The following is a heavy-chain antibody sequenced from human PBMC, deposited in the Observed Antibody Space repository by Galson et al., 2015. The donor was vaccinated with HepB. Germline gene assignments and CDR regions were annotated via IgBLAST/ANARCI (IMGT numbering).Heavy chain of an antibody. Sequence: SLRLSCAASGFTFSNYGMHWVRQAPGVGLEWVALISYDGSIKYYAESVKGRFTISRDNSKNTLYLQMSSLRAEDTAVYYCAKDRADTYTYPDYWGQGTLVTVSS. CDR1: GFTFSNYG. CDR2: ISYDGSIK. D-gene: IGHD2-2*02. CDR3: AKDRADTYTYPDY. V-gene: IGHV3-30*18. J-gene: IGHJ4*02.